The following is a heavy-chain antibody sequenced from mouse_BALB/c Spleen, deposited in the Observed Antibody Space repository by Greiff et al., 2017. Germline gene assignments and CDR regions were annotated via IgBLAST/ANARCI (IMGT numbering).Heavy chain of an antibody. CDR2: INPSTSYT. CDR1: GYTFTSYW. CDR3: ARRDPYYFDY. V-gene: IGHV1-7*01. J-gene: IGHJ2*01. Sequence: QVQLQQSGAELAKPGASVKMSCKASGYTFTSYWMHWVKQRPGQGLEWIGYINPSTSYTEYNQKFKDKATLTADKSSSTAYMQLSSLTSEDSAVYYCARRDPYYFDYWGQGTTLTVSS.